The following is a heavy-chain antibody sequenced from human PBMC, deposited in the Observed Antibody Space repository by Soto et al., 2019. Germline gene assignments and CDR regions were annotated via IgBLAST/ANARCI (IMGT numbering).Heavy chain of an antibody. CDR3: AAENQWELPAFDI. J-gene: IGHJ3*02. V-gene: IGHV1-58*01. Sequence: GLTFTCAAVRWVRQARGQRLEWRGWVVVGSGNTNYAQKFQERVTITRDMSTSTAYMELSSLRSEDTAVYYCAAENQWELPAFDIWGQGTMVTVSS. D-gene: IGHD1-26*01. CDR1: GLTFTCAA. CDR2: VVVGSGNT.